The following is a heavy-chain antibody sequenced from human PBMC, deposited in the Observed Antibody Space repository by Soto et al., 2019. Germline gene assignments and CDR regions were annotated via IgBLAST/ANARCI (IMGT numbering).Heavy chain of an antibody. V-gene: IGHV3-43*01. J-gene: IGHJ5*02. CDR2: ISWDGGST. Sequence: EVQLVESGGVVVQPGGSLRLSCAASGFTFDDYTMHWVRQAPGKGLEWVSLISWDGGSTYYADSVKGRFTIFRDNSKNSLYLQMNSLRTEDTVLYYCAKGNTYYYDSSGFPKKNDWFDAWGQGTLVTGSS. D-gene: IGHD3-22*01. CDR1: GFTFDDYT. CDR3: AKGNTYYYDSSGFPKKNDWFDA.